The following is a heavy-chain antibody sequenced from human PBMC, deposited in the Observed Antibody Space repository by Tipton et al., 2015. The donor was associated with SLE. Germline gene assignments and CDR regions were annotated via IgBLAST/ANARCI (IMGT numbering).Heavy chain of an antibody. CDR2: IFHSGIT. Sequence: TLSLTCAVSGASIGSGGYSWNWIRQPPGKGLQWIGYIFHSGITYYNPSLKGRVTISVDTSKNQFSLKLSSVTAADTAVYYCARAEGSWDAFDIWGQGTMVTVSS. J-gene: IGHJ3*02. V-gene: IGHV4-30-2*01. D-gene: IGHD2-15*01. CDR1: GASIGSGGYS. CDR3: ARAEGSWDAFDI.